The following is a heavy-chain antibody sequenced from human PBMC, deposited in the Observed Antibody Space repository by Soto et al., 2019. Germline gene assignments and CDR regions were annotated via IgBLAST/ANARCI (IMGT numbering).Heavy chain of an antibody. CDR3: ARIRFLEWLFPGGNYYGMDV. CDR2: INAGNGNT. D-gene: IGHD3-3*01. Sequence: ASVKVSCKASGHTSTSYALHWVRQATGQRLEWMGWINAGNGNTKYSQKFQGRVTITRDTSASTAYMELSSLRSEDTAVYYCARIRFLEWLFPGGNYYGMDVWGQGTTVTVSS. J-gene: IGHJ6*02. V-gene: IGHV1-3*01. CDR1: GHTSTSYA.